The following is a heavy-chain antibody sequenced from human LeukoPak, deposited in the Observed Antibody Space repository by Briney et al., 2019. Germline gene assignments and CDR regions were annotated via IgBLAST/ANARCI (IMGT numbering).Heavy chain of an antibody. V-gene: IGHV4-34*01. Sequence: PSETLSLTCAVYGGSFSGYYWSWPRQPPGKGLEWIGEINHSGSTNYNPSLKSRVTISVDTSKNQFSLKLSSVTAADTAVYYCARVRSHHSFWSGFFWGQGTMVTVSS. J-gene: IGHJ3*01. CDR3: ARVRSHHSFWSGFF. CDR1: GGSFSGYY. CDR2: INHSGST. D-gene: IGHD3-3*01.